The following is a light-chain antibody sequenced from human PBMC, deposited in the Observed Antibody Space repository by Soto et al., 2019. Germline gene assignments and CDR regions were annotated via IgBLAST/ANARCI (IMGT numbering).Light chain of an antibody. V-gene: IGKV1-39*01. Sequence: DIQMTQSPSSLSASVGDRVTITCRAGQYIGRYLNWYQQKPGKAPKLLIYAASSFHSGVPSRFSGSGSGTDFTLTISSLQPEDFATYSCQQTYRTPLTFGGGTKVEIK. CDR2: AAS. CDR1: QYIGRY. J-gene: IGKJ4*01. CDR3: QQTYRTPLT.